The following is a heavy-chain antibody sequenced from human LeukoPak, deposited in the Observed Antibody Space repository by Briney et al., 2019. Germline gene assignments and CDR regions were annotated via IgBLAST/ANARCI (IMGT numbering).Heavy chain of an antibody. CDR1: GGSISSYY. Sequence: PSETLSLTCTVPGGSISSYYWSWIRQPPGKGLEWIGYIYYSGSTNYNPSLKSRVTISVDTSKNQFSLKLSSVTAADTAVYYCARGVREREYYYDSSGYYFRYYFDYWGQGTLVTVSS. V-gene: IGHV4-59*01. J-gene: IGHJ4*02. CDR2: IYYSGST. D-gene: IGHD3-22*01. CDR3: ARGVREREYYYDSSGYYFRYYFDY.